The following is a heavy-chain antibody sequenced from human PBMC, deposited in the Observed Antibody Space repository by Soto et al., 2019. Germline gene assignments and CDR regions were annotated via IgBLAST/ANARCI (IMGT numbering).Heavy chain of an antibody. CDR3: ARGGFWNEQYTKNYDYGMDV. V-gene: IGHV1-18*01. J-gene: IGHJ6*02. CDR2: ISPYNDNT. D-gene: IGHD3-3*01. Sequence: QVQLAQSGAEGKKPGASVRVSCKASGYTFIRYGINWVRQTPGQGLQWMGWISPYNDNTYYGQKFQGRVSMTADTSTRTAYMELRNLRSEDTAVYYCARGGFWNEQYTKNYDYGMDVWGQGTAVTVSS. CDR1: GYTFIRYG.